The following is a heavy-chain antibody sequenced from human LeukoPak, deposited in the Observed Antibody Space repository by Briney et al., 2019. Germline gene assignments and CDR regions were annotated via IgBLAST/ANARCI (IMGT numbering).Heavy chain of an antibody. CDR2: VRYDGSDK. J-gene: IGHJ4*02. CDR1: GFALSHHG. Sequence: GRSLRLSCIASGFALSHHGVHWVRQPPGKGLEWVAFVRYDGSDKYYADSVKGRFTVSRDNSNNALDLQMNTLTVEDTAVYYCARALSSTGGSYYFDSWGQGTLVTVSS. D-gene: IGHD1-14*01. V-gene: IGHV3-33*01. CDR3: ARALSSTGGSYYFDS.